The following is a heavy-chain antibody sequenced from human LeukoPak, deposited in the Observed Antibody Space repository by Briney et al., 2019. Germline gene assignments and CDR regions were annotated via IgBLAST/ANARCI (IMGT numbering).Heavy chain of an antibody. CDR1: GYTFTSYY. CDR3: ASQRLRRDWFDP. J-gene: IGHJ5*02. V-gene: IGHV1-46*01. CDR2: INPSGGST. Sequence: ASVKVSCKASGYTFTSYYMHWVRQAPGQGLEWMGIINPSGGSTSYAQKFQGRVTMTRDTSMSTVYMELSSLRSEDTAVYYCASQRLRRDWFDPWGQGTLVTVSS. D-gene: IGHD4-17*01.